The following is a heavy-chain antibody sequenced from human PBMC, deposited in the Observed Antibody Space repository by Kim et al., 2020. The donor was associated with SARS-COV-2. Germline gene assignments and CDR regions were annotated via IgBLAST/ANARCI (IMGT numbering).Heavy chain of an antibody. D-gene: IGHD6-13*01. J-gene: IGHJ1*01. Sequence: YADSVKGRFTISRDNSKNTLYLQMNSLRAEDTAVYYCAREIIAAAGSLEHWGQGTLVTVSS. CDR3: AREIIAAAGSLEH. V-gene: IGHV3-53*01.